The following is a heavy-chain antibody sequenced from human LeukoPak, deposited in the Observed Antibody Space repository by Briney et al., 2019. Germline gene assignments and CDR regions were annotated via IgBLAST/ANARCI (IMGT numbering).Heavy chain of an antibody. CDR3: ARGLLGATRAFDM. J-gene: IGHJ3*02. D-gene: IGHD1-26*01. CDR1: GGSINNYY. V-gene: IGHV4-59*01. Sequence: SETLSLTCTVSGGSINNYYWSWIRQPPGKGLEWIGYIHYTGSTNYNASLKSRVTISVDTSKNQFSLRLTSVTAADTAIYYCARGLLGATRAFDMWGQGTMVIASS. CDR2: IHYTGST.